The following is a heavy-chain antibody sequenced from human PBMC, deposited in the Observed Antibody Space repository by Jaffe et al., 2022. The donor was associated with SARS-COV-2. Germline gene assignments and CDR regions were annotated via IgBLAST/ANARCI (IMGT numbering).Heavy chain of an antibody. CDR2: IYYSGST. D-gene: IGHD3-22*01. Sequence: QVQLQESGPGLVKPSETLSLTCTVSGGSISSYYWSWIRQPPGKGLEWIGYIYYSGSTNYNPSLKSRVTISVDTSKNQFSLKLSSVTAADTAVYYCARLNRGGYFRWFDPWGQGTLVTVSS. J-gene: IGHJ5*02. CDR3: ARLNRGGYFRWFDP. CDR1: GGSISSYY. V-gene: IGHV4-59*08.